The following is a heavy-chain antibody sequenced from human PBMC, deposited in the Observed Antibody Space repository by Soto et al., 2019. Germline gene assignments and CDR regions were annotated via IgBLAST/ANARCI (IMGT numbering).Heavy chain of an antibody. CDR1: GGSVSSGSYY. Sequence: QVQLQESGPGLVKPSETLSLTCTVSGGSVSSGSYYWSWIRQPPGKGLEWIGYIYYSGSTNYNPSLKSRVTISVDTSKNQFSLKLSSVTAADTAVYYCARALGGSYRGDFWSFDYWGQGTLVTVSS. CDR2: IYYSGST. V-gene: IGHV4-61*01. CDR3: ARALGGSYRGDFWSFDY. D-gene: IGHD3-16*02. J-gene: IGHJ4*02.